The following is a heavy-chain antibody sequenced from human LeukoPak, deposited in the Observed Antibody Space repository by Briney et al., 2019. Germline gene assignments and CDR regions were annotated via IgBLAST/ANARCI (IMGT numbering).Heavy chain of an antibody. CDR1: GFTFSSYG. CDR3: AREIVVAPYYFDY. CDR2: IWYDGSNK. Sequence: PGGSLRLSCAASGFTFSSYGRHWVRQAPGKGLEWVAVIWYDGSNKYYADSVKGRFTISRDNSKNTLYLQMNSLRAEDTAVYYCAREIVVAPYYFDYWGQGTLVTVSS. J-gene: IGHJ4*02. D-gene: IGHD3-22*01. V-gene: IGHV3-33*01.